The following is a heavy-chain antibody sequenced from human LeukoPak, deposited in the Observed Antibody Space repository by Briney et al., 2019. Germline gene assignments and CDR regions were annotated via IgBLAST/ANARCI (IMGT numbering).Heavy chain of an antibody. D-gene: IGHD2-2*01. CDR1: GYTFTSYG. J-gene: IGHJ6*02. V-gene: IGHV1-18*01. Sequence: GASVKLSCKASGYTFTSYGISWVRQAPGQGLEWMGWISAYNGNTNYAQKIQGRVTMTTDTSTSTAYMELRSLRSDDTAVYYCARTGYCSSTSCFPYYYYGMDVWGQGTTVTVSS. CDR2: ISAYNGNT. CDR3: ARTGYCSSTSCFPYYYYGMDV.